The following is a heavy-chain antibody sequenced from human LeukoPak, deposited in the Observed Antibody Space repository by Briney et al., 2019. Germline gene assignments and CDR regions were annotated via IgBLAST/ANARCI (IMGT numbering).Heavy chain of an antibody. CDR2: IRYDGSNK. CDR1: GFTFSSYG. Sequence: GSLRLSCAASGFTFSSYGMHWVRLAPGKGLEWEAFIRYDGSNKNYADSVKGRFTVSRDNSKNTLYLQMNSLRAEDTAVYYCTKRLSLRFDAFDIWGPGTMVTVSS. J-gene: IGHJ3*02. CDR3: TKRLSLRFDAFDI. D-gene: IGHD3-3*01. V-gene: IGHV3-30*02.